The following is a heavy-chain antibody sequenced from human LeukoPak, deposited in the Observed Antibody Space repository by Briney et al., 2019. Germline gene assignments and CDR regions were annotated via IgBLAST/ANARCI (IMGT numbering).Heavy chain of an antibody. CDR1: GGSFSGYY. J-gene: IGHJ3*02. CDR3: ARLAVAGADAFDI. CDR2: INRSGST. D-gene: IGHD6-19*01. V-gene: IGHV4-34*01. Sequence: SETLSLTCAVYGGSFSGYYWSWIRQPPGKGLEWIGEINRSGSTNYNPSLKSRVTISVDTSKNQFSLKLSSVTAADTAVYYCARLAVAGADAFDIWGQGTMVTVSS.